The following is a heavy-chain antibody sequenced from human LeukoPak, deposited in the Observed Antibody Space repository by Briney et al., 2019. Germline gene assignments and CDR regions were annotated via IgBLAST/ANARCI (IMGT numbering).Heavy chain of an antibody. CDR3: ARDQAEYYDILTGPFGWFDP. Sequence: GGSLRLSCSASGFTFSRYGMHWVRQAPGKGLEYVSAIVSNGDSTYYADSVKGRFTISRDNAKNTLYLQMSSLRPDDTAVYYCARDQAEYYDILTGPFGWFDPWGQGTLVTVSS. CDR2: IVSNGDST. V-gene: IGHV3-64D*09. D-gene: IGHD3-9*01. CDR1: GFTFSRYG. J-gene: IGHJ5*02.